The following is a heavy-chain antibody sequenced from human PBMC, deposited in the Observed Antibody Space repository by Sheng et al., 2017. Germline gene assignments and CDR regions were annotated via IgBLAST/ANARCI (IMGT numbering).Heavy chain of an antibody. Sequence: QVQLQESGQGLVKAFRRPCPSPALSLVAPSVVTTGAGSGSPPGRDWSGLGVSIPVGAPTTTPPSKSRVTMSVDTSKNQFSLKLSSVTAADTAVYYCARDNKYYYYYYYMDVWGKGTTVTVSS. J-gene: IGHJ6*03. V-gene: IGHV4-4*07. CDR1: VAPSVVTT. CDR3: ARDNKYYYYYYYMDV. CDR2: SIPVGAP.